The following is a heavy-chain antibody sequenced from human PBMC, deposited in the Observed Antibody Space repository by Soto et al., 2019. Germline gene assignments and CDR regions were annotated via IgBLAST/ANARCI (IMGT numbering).Heavy chain of an antibody. CDR1: GFTVSSNY. Sequence: EVQLVESGGGLVQPGGSLRLSFEASGFTVSSNYRSWVRQAPGKGLEWVSVIYSGGSTYYADSVKGRFTISRHNSKNTLYLQMNSLRAEDTAVYYCARALGYCSSTSWQHAFDIWGQGTMVTVSS. V-gene: IGHV3-53*04. CDR3: ARALGYCSSTSWQHAFDI. CDR2: IYSGGST. D-gene: IGHD2-2*01. J-gene: IGHJ3*02.